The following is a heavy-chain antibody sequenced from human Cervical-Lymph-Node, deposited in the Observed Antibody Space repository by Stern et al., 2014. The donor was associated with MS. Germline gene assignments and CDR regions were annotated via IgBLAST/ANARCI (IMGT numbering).Heavy chain of an antibody. D-gene: IGHD2-15*01. CDR2: INASGGGA. J-gene: IGHJ4*02. CDR1: GYTFSNYY. CDR3: ARGYSYGRPRFEF. Sequence: QEQLVQSGAEVKKPGASVPVSCKASGYTFSNYYMHWVRQAPGQGPEWLAMINASGGGANYAPQDKGSRTVTSDTSTSTVHLQLSSLRSEDTAIYYCARGYSYGRPRFEFWGQGSLVTVSS. V-gene: IGHV1-46*01.